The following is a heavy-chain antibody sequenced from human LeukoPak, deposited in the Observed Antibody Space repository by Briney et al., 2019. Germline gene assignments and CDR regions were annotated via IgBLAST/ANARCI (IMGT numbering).Heavy chain of an antibody. CDR2: ISGSGGST. V-gene: IGHV3-23*01. D-gene: IGHD3-22*01. CDR3: ATPPDGRYYYDSSGYHYYYYGMDV. CDR1: GFTFSSYA. J-gene: IGHJ6*02. Sequence: GGSLRLSCAASGFTFSSYAMSWVRQAPGKGLEWVSAISGSGGSTYYADSVKGRFTISRDNSKNTLYLQMNSLRAEDTAVYYCATPPDGRYYYDSSGYHYYYYGMDVWGQGTTVTVSS.